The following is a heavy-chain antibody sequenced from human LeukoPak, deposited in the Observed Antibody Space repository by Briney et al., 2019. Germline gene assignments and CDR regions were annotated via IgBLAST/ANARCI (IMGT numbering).Heavy chain of an antibody. Sequence: GGSLRLTCVVSGFTVSSNYMSWVRQAPGKGLEWVSVLYSGGNTYHADSVKGRFTISRDNSKNTLYLQMNSLRAEDTAVYYCAREGASSSFGYWGQGTLVTVSS. CDR3: AREGASSSFGY. CDR2: LYSGGNT. V-gene: IGHV3-53*01. D-gene: IGHD6-13*01. J-gene: IGHJ4*02. CDR1: GFTVSSNY.